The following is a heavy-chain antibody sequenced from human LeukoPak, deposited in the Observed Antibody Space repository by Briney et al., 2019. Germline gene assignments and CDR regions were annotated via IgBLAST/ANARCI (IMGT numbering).Heavy chain of an antibody. CDR2: IRYDGSNK. CDR3: AKEVEWELLSDY. V-gene: IGHV3-30*02. D-gene: IGHD1-26*01. Sequence: QSGGSLRLSCAASGFTFSSYGMHWVRQAPGKGLEWVAFIRYDGSNKYYADSVKGRFTISRDNSKNTLYLQMNSLRAEDTAVYYCAKEVEWELLSDYWGQGTLVTVSS. J-gene: IGHJ4*02. CDR1: GFTFSSYG.